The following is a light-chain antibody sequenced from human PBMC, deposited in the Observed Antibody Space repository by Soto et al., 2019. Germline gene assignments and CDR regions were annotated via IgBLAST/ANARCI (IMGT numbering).Light chain of an antibody. CDR2: DAS. Sequence: EIVMTQSQATLSLSPGERATLSCRARQSVSSYLTWNQQKPGQAPRLLIYDASNRATGSPARFSGSGSGTDFTLTISSLEAEDFAVYYCQQRSNWPPITFGQGTRLEI. J-gene: IGKJ5*01. V-gene: IGKV3-11*01. CDR1: QSVSSY. CDR3: QQRSNWPPIT.